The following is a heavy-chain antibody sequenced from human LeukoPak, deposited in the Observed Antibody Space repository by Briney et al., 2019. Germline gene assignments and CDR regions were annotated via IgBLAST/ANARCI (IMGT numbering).Heavy chain of an antibody. CDR3: ARVVYSSGWYYFDY. CDR1: GGSISSSNW. D-gene: IGHD6-19*01. CDR2: IYHSGST. J-gene: IGHJ4*02. Sequence: SETLSLTCAVSGGSISSSNWWSWVRQPPGKGPEWIGEIYHSGSTNYNPSLKSRVTISVDKSKNQFSLKLSSVTAADTAVYYCARVVYSSGWYYFDYWGQGTLVTVSS. V-gene: IGHV4-4*02.